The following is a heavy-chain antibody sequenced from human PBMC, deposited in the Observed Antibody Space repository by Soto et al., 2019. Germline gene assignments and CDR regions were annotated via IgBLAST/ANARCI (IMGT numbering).Heavy chain of an antibody. D-gene: IGHD2-2*01. V-gene: IGHV3-30*03. J-gene: IGHJ6*02. Sequence: QVQLVESGGGVVQPGRSLRLSCAASGFTFSSYGMHWVRQAPGKGLEWVAVISSDGSNKYYADSVKGRFTISRDNSKNTLYLQMNSLRAEDTAVYYCAVGYCSSTSCYAPRLYYYGMDVWGQGTTVTVSS. CDR2: ISSDGSNK. CDR1: GFTFSSYG. CDR3: AVGYCSSTSCYAPRLYYYGMDV.